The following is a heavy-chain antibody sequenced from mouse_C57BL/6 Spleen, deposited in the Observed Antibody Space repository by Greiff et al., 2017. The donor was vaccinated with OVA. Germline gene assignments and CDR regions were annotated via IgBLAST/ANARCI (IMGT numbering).Heavy chain of an antibody. CDR2: IDPSDSYT. CDR1: GYTFTSYW. D-gene: IGHD1-1*01. CDR3: ARGYYGSSPWYFDV. V-gene: IGHV1-59*01. Sequence: QVQLQQPGAELVRPGTSVKLSCKASGYTFTSYWMHWVKQRPGQGLEWIGVIDPSDSYTNYNQKFKGKATLTVDTSSSTAYMQLRSLTSEDSAFYYCARGYYGSSPWYFDVWGTGTTVTVSS. J-gene: IGHJ1*03.